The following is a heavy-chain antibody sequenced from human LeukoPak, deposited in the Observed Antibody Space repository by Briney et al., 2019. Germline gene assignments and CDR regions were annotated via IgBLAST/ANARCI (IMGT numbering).Heavy chain of an antibody. J-gene: IGHJ3*02. CDR3: ARGSRFGVVERDAFDI. D-gene: IGHD3-3*01. Sequence: PGGSLRLSCAASGFTFSNYWMTWVRQAPGKGLEWVANIKHDGSEDYYLDSVKGRFTISRDNAKSSMWLQMNSLRDEDTAVYYCARGSRFGVVERDAFDIWGQGTMVTVSS. CDR2: IKHDGSED. CDR1: GFTFSNYW. V-gene: IGHV3-7*01.